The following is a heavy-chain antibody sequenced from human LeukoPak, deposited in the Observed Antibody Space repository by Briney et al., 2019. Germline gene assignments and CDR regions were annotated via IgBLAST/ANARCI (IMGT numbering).Heavy chain of an antibody. Sequence: RTGKSLKISCKGSGYSFTSYWIGWVRQTPGKGLEWMGIIYPGDSDTRYSPSFQGQVTISADKSISTAYLQWSSLKASDTAMYYCARVSGSYVSFYFDYWGQGTLVTVSS. CDR2: IYPGDSDT. J-gene: IGHJ4*02. D-gene: IGHD1-26*01. V-gene: IGHV5-51*03. CDR1: GYSFTSYW. CDR3: ARVSGSYVSFYFDY.